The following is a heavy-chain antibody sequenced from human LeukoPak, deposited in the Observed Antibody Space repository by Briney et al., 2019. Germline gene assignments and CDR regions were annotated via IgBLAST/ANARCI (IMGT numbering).Heavy chain of an antibody. CDR2: ISRSSTTI. D-gene: IGHD6-13*01. CDR3: ARAGYSSSWYLY. V-gene: IGHV3-48*01. Sequence: QPGGSLRLSCAVSGFTFSSYSMNWVRQAPGKGLEWVSDISRSSTTIYYADSVKGRFTVSRDNAKNSLYLQMNSLRAEDTAVYYCARAGYSSSWYLYWGQGTLVTVSS. J-gene: IGHJ4*02. CDR1: GFTFSSYS.